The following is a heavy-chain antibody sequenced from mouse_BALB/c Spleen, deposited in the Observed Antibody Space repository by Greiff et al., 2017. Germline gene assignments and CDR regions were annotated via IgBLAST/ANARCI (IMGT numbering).Heavy chain of an antibody. V-gene: IGHV1-9*01. J-gene: IGHJ2*01. Sequence: QVQLQQSGAELMKPGASVKISCKATGYTFSSYWIEWVKQRPGHGLEWIGEILPGSGSTNYNEKFKGKATFTADTSSNTAYMQLSSLTSEDSAVYYCASGWLLPFDYWGQGTTLTVSS. CDR2: ILPGSGST. D-gene: IGHD2-3*01. CDR1: GYTFSSYW. CDR3: ASGWLLPFDY.